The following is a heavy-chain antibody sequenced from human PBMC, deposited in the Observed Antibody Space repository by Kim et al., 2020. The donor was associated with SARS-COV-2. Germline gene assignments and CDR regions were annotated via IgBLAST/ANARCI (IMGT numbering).Heavy chain of an antibody. CDR1: GYTFTSYD. V-gene: IGHV1-8*01. D-gene: IGHD6-13*01. CDR2: MNPNSGNT. Sequence: ASVKVSCKASGYTFTSYDINWVRQATGQGLEWMGWMNPNSGNTGYAQKFQGRVTMTRNTSISTAYMELSSLRSEDTAVYYCARLGWGYSSNWFGYYYYMDVWGKGTTVTVSS. J-gene: IGHJ6*03. CDR3: ARLGWGYSSNWFGYYYYMDV.